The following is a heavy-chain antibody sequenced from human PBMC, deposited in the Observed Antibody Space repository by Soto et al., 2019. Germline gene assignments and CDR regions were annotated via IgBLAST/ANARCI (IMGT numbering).Heavy chain of an antibody. V-gene: IGHV3-21*01. CDR1: EFTLSSYS. CDR3: ARDGSGSYYANLDF. CDR2: SSSSDTYK. Sequence: VWPLRLSCTVSEFTLSSYSMNWVLQNPGKVLEWVSSSSSSDTYKYYADSVKGRFTISRDNAKNSLYLQMNSLRAEDTAVYYFARDGSGSYYANLDFWGQGTLVTVSS. J-gene: IGHJ4*02. D-gene: IGHD3-10*01.